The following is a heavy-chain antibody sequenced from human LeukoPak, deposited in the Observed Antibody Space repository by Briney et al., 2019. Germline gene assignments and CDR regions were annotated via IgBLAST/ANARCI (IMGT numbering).Heavy chain of an antibody. Sequence: PSETLSLTCAVYGGSYSGYYWTWIRQSPGKGLEWIGEINHSGSTNYNPSLKSRVTISVDTSKNQFSLKLSSVTAADTAVYHCARGRTGYQLLPTKKNYDYYYMDVWGKGTTVTVSS. J-gene: IGHJ6*03. D-gene: IGHD2-2*01. CDR1: GGSYSGYY. V-gene: IGHV4-34*01. CDR2: INHSGST. CDR3: ARGRTGYQLLPTKKNYDYYYMDV.